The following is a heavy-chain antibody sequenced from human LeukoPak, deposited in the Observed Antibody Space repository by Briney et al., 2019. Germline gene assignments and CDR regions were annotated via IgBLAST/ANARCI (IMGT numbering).Heavy chain of an antibody. Sequence: SETLSLTCTVSGGSISSGSYYWSWIRQPAGKGLEWIGRIYTSGSTNYNPSLKSRVTISVDTSKNQFSLKLSSVTAADTAVYYCARVKYCSSTSCYGGGYYFDYRGQGTLVTVSS. J-gene: IGHJ4*02. CDR3: ARVKYCSSTSCYGGGYYFDY. CDR1: GGSISSGSYY. D-gene: IGHD2-2*01. CDR2: IYTSGST. V-gene: IGHV4-61*02.